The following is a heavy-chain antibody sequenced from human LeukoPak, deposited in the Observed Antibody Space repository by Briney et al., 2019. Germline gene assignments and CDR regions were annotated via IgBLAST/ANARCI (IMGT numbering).Heavy chain of an antibody. D-gene: IGHD1-26*01. J-gene: IGHJ5*02. Sequence: PSETLSLTCTVSGGSISSGSYYWSWIRQPAGKGLEWIGRIYTSGSTTYNSSLKSRVTISLDTSKNHFSLRLSSVTAADTAVYYCARASGATRPEMFDPWGQGTLVTVSS. CDR3: ARASGATRPEMFDP. V-gene: IGHV4-61*02. CDR1: GGSISSGSYY. CDR2: IYTSGST.